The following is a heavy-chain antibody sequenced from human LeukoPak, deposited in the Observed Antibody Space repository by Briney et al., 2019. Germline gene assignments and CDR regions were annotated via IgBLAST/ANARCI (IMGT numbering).Heavy chain of an antibody. Sequence: ASLKVSSKPSGYTFTSYGVSWVPQAPGQGRGGMGWISSSNGNTDSAQKLQGRVTMTTGTSTSTACMELRSLTSDGTAVYYCAREVGATPFDYWGQGTLVTVSS. CDR2: ISSSNGNT. CDR3: AREVGATPFDY. V-gene: IGHV1-18*01. J-gene: IGHJ4*02. D-gene: IGHD1-26*01. CDR1: GYTFTSYG.